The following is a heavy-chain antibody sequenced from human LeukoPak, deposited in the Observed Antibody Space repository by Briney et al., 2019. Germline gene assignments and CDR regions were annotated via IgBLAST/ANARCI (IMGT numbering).Heavy chain of an antibody. CDR1: GYTFTGYY. CDR3: ARASTSCYGGGCLDP. Sequence: ASVKVSCKASGYTFTGYYMHWVRQAPGQGLEWMGWMNPNSGNTGYAQKFQGRVTMTRNTSISTAYMELSSLRSEDTAVYYCARASTSCYGGGCLDPWGQGTLVTVSS. D-gene: IGHD2-2*01. J-gene: IGHJ5*02. V-gene: IGHV1-8*02. CDR2: MNPNSGNT.